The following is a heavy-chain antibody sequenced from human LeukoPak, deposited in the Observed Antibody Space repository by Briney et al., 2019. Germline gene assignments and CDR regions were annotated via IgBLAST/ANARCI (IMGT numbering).Heavy chain of an antibody. CDR3: ARDMGWIQHDY. Sequence: PGGSLRLSCTASGFTFSNYYMNWVRQAPGKGLEWVGYIKGDGSYTNYVASVKGRFTISRDNAKNSLYLQMNSLRTEDTAVYYCARDMGWIQHDYWGQGTLVTVSS. J-gene: IGHJ4*02. CDR2: IKGDGSYT. D-gene: IGHD5-24*01. V-gene: IGHV3-7*03. CDR1: GFTFSNYY.